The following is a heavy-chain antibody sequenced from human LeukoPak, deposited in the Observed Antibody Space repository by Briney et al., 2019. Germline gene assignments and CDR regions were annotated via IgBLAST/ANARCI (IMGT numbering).Heavy chain of an antibody. CDR2: VAPKDSEI. Sequence: VKVSCKASGYTFSDYYVHELQPAPAKGVEWMGCVAPKDSEIYHAQKFQDRITITADTSTDTVHMELRSLRPEDTALYYCATPGAYHYGYYYFNYWGQGALVTVSS. J-gene: IGHJ4*02. D-gene: IGHD5-18*01. V-gene: IGHV1-69-2*01. CDR1: GYTFSDYY. CDR3: ATPGAYHYGYYYFNY.